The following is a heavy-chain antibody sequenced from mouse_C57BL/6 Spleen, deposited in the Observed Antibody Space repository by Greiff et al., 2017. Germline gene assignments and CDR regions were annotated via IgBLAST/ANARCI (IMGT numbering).Heavy chain of an antibody. CDR1: GFTFSDYG. CDR2: ISSGSSTI. J-gene: IGHJ4*01. D-gene: IGHD2-4*01. Sequence: EVMLVESGGGLVKPGGSLKLSCAASGFTFSDYGMHWVRQAPEKGLEWVAYISSGSSTIYYADPVKGRFTISRDNAKNTLFLQMTSLRSEDTAMYYCARDDYDAFYYAMDYWGQGTSVTVSS. V-gene: IGHV5-17*01. CDR3: ARDDYDAFYYAMDY.